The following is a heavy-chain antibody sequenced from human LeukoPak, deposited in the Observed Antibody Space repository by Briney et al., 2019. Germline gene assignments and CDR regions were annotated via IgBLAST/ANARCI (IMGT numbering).Heavy chain of an antibody. J-gene: IGHJ6*02. V-gene: IGHV3-9*01. Sequence: GGSLRLSCAASGFTFDDYAMHWVRQAPGKGLEWVSGISWNSGSIGYADSVKGRFTISRDNAKNSLYLQMNSLRAEDTALYYCAKDQGGSNYYYYYGMDVWGQGTTVTVSS. D-gene: IGHD4-11*01. CDR3: AKDQGGSNYYYYYGMDV. CDR1: GFTFDDYA. CDR2: ISWNSGSI.